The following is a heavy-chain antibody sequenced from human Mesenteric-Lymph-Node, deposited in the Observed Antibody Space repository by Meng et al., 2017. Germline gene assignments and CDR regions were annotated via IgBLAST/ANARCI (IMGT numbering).Heavy chain of an antibody. CDR1: GGSISSYY. D-gene: IGHD5-12*01. CDR2: IYTSGST. V-gene: IGHV4-4*07. Sequence: SETLSLTCTVSGGSISSYYWSWIRQPAGKGLEWIGRIYTSGSTNYNPSLKSRVTMSLDTSKNQFSMKLSSVTAADTAVYYCARVVGSYDYTNFYYYYYGMDVWGQGTTVTVSS. CDR3: ARVVGSYDYTNFYYYYYGMDV. J-gene: IGHJ6*02.